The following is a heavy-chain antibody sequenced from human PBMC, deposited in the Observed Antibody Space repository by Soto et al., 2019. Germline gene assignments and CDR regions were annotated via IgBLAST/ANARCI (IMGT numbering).Heavy chain of an antibody. D-gene: IGHD2-2*03. V-gene: IGHV4-34*01. CDR2: FNHSGST. Sequence: SETLSLTCTVYGGSFSGYYWSWIRQPPGKGLEWIGEFNHSGSTNYNPSLKSRVTISVDTSKNQFSLKLSSVTAADTAVYYCARFGYCSSTTCYRRYYYYYYGMDVWGQGTTVTVSS. CDR1: GGSFSGYY. CDR3: ARFGYCSSTTCYRRYYYYYYGMDV. J-gene: IGHJ6*02.